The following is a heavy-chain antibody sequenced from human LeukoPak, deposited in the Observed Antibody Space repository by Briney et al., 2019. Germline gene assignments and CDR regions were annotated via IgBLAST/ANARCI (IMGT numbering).Heavy chain of an antibody. J-gene: IGHJ4*01. CDR3: ARQTDYRFDY. CDR2: IYPGDSDT. CDR1: GYSFTGYW. Sequence: PGGSLRLSCKGFGYSFTGYWIGWVRQVPGKGLEWMGIIYPGDSDTRYSPSFQGQVTISADKSIGTAYLQWSSLKASDTAMYYCARQTDYRFDYWGQGTLVIVSS. V-gene: IGHV5-51*01. D-gene: IGHD4-11*01.